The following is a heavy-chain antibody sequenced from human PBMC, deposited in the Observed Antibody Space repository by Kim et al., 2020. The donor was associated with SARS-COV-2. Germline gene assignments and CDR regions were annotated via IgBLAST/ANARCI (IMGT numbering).Heavy chain of an antibody. CDR1: GFTFSSYA. D-gene: IGHD3-10*01. CDR3: AIPVTPISGGMGV. CDR2: ISGSGCST. J-gene: IGHJ6*02. V-gene: IGHV3-23*01. Sequence: GGSLRLSCAASGFTFSSYAMSWVRQAPGKWLEWVSAISGSGCSTYYADSVKGRFTISRDNSKNTLYLQMNSLRAEDTAVYYCAIPVTPISGGMGVWGQGTTVTVSS.